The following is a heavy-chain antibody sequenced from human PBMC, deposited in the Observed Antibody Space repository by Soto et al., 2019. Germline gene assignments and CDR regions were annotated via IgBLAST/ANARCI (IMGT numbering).Heavy chain of an antibody. CDR3: AKEFSKYSSSLGY. J-gene: IGHJ4*02. Sequence: QVQLVESGGGVVQPGRSLRLSCAASGFTFSNSAMHWVRQAPGKGLEWVAVISYDGSSKYYADSVKGRFTISRDNSKNTLYLQMYSLRAEDTAVYYCAKEFSKYSSSLGYWGQGTLVTVSS. D-gene: IGHD6-13*01. CDR1: GFTFSNSA. CDR2: ISYDGSSK. V-gene: IGHV3-30-3*02.